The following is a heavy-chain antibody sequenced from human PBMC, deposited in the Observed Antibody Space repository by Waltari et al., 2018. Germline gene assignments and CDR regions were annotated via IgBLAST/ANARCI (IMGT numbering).Heavy chain of an antibody. CDR3: ARGHTGYYYYYMDV. CDR2: ISSSSSYI. V-gene: IGHV3-21*01. J-gene: IGHJ6*03. CDR1: GFTFSSYS. D-gene: IGHD5-18*01. Sequence: EVQLVESGGGLVKPGGSLRLSCAASGFTFSSYSMNWVRQAPGKGLEWCSSISSSSSYIYYADSVKGRFTISRDNAKNSLYLQMNSLRAEDTAVYYCARGHTGYYYYYMDVWGKGTTVTVSS.